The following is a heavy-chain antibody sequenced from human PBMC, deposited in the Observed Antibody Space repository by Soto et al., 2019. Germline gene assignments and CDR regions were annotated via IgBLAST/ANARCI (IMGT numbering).Heavy chain of an antibody. Sequence: KASETLSLTCTVSGGSVSSGSYYWSWIRQPPGKGLEWIGYIYYSGSTNYNPSLKSRVTISVDTSKNQFSLKLGSVTAADTAVYYCARGLGYCSSTSCYSGWFDPWGQGTLVTVSS. CDR3: ARGLGYCSSTSCYSGWFDP. V-gene: IGHV4-61*01. D-gene: IGHD2-2*01. CDR1: GGSVSSGSYY. CDR2: IYYSGST. J-gene: IGHJ5*02.